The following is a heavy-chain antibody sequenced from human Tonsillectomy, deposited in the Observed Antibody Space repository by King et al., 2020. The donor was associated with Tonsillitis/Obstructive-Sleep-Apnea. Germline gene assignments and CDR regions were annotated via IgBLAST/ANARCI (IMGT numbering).Heavy chain of an antibody. J-gene: IGHJ4*02. Sequence: VQLVESGGGLIKPGGSLRLSCAASGFTVNNNYMSWVRQALGKGLEWVSIIYSGGSTYYVDSVKGRFTISRDNSKNTLYLQMNSLRAEDTAVYYCARVSGGYDFDYWGQGTLVTVSS. D-gene: IGHD5-12*01. CDR3: ARVSGGYDFDY. CDR1: GFTVNNNY. CDR2: IYSGGST. V-gene: IGHV3-53*01.